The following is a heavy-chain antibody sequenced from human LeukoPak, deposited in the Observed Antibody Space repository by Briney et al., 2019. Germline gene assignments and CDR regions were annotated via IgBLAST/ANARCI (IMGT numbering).Heavy chain of an antibody. D-gene: IGHD4-23*01. V-gene: IGHV4-39*01. CDR3: ARTVDPWDFGDAFDI. Sequence: PSETLSLTCTVSGGSISSSSYYWGWIRQPPGKGLEWIGSIYYSGSTYYNPSLKSRVTISVDTSKNQFSLKLSSVTAADTAVYYCARTVDPWDFGDAFDIWGQGTMVTVSS. CDR2: IYYSGST. J-gene: IGHJ3*02. CDR1: GGSISSSSYY.